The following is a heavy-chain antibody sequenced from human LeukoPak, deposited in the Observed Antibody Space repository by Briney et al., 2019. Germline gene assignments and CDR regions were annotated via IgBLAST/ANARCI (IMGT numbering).Heavy chain of an antibody. V-gene: IGHV4-30-2*02. CDR3: AKDEVSYGYPGGRLFDY. D-gene: IGHD5-18*01. Sequence: SETLSLTCTVSRASISSGDYFWGWIRQPPGKGLEWIGYIYHAGSAYYNPSLKSRVTISVDTCKNQFSLKLSSVTAEDTAVYYCAKDEVSYGYPGGRLFDYWGQGTLVTVSS. CDR2: IYHAGSA. J-gene: IGHJ4*02. CDR1: RASISSGDYF.